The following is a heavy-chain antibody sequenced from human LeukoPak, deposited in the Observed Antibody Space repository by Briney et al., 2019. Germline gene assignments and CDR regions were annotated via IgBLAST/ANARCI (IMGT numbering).Heavy chain of an antibody. CDR2: IWYDGSNA. CDR1: GFTFRSHG. Sequence: GGSLRLPCAASGFTFRSHGMYWVRQAPGKGLEWVAIIWYDGSNAYYADSVKGRFTISRDNSKNTLYLQMNSLRAEDTAVYYCARDRAARRFDYWGQGTLVTVSS. V-gene: IGHV3-33*01. CDR3: ARDRAARRFDY. J-gene: IGHJ4*02. D-gene: IGHD6-6*01.